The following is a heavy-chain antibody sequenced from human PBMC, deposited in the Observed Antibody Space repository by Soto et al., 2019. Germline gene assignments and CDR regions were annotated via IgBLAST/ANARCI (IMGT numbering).Heavy chain of an antibody. J-gene: IGHJ3*02. CDR2: IYSGGGT. CDR3: AREGSISSFGAFDI. D-gene: IGHD3-3*02. Sequence: GGSLRLSCAASGFTVSNTYMTWVRQAPGKGLDWVSVIYSGGGTYYADSVKDRFTISRDISKNTLYLQMNSLRAEDTAVYYCAREGSISSFGAFDIWGQGTMVTVSS. CDR1: GFTVSNTY. V-gene: IGHV3-66*01.